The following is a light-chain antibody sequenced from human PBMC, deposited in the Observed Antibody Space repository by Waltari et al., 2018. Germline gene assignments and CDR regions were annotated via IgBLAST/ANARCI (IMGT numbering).Light chain of an antibody. CDR1: KLGDKF. Sequence: SYELTQPPAVSVSPGQTASITCSGDKLGDKFVCWYQQKAGQSPLLVIYQDDKRPSGIPGRFSGSNSGITATLTISGTQAMDEADYYCQAWDSGTVFGGGTKLTVL. CDR3: QAWDSGTV. V-gene: IGLV3-1*01. CDR2: QDD. J-gene: IGLJ2*01.